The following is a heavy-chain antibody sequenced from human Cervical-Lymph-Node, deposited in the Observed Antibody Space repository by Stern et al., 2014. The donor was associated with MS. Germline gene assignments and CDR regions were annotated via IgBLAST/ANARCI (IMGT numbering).Heavy chain of an antibody. CDR3: ARDRGFTMVRGEYYYYGMDV. CDR2: INPSGGST. D-gene: IGHD3-10*01. V-gene: IGHV1-46*03. J-gene: IGHJ6*02. CDR1: GYTFTSYY. Sequence: QVQLVQSGAEVKKPGASVKVSCKASGYTFTSYYMHWVRQAPGQGLEGMGIINPSGGSTSYAQKFQGRVTMTRDTSTSTVYMELSSLRSEDTAVYYCARDRGFTMVRGEYYYYGMDVWGQGTTVTVSS.